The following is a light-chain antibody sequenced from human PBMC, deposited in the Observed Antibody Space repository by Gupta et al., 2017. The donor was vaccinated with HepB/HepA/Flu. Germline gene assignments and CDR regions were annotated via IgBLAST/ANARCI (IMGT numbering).Light chain of an antibody. CDR2: DAS. CDR1: QSVRGY. V-gene: IGKV3-11*01. J-gene: IGKJ2*04. CDR3: QQRINWHPTCS. Sequence: EIVLTHSPPTLSVSPGERATLSCRASQSVRGYFNWYKQKQCQAPNLLIYDASNRAKGSTVTCSGSGVGTDATLTISSREPEDYEVYSCQQRINWHPTCSFGQGTKLKIK.